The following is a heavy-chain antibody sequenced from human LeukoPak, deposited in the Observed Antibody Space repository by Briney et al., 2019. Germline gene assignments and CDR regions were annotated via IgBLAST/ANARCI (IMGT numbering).Heavy chain of an antibody. V-gene: IGHV3-30*18. J-gene: IGHJ6*02. CDR3: AKDLMGSGWYRPYYYYGMDV. Sequence: GRSLRLSCAASGFTFSSYGMHWVRQAPGKGLEWVAVISYDGSNKYYADSVKGRFTISRDNSKNTLYLQMNSLRAEDTAVYYCAKDLMGSGWYRPYYYYGMDVWGQGTTVTVSS. CDR1: GFTFSSYG. D-gene: IGHD6-19*01. CDR2: ISYDGSNK.